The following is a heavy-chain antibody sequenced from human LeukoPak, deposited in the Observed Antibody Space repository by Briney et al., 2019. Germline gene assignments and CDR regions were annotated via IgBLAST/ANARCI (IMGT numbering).Heavy chain of an antibody. Sequence: SSETLSLTCAVSGYSISSGYYWGWIRQPPGKGREWIGSIYHSGSTYYNPSLKSRVTISVDTSKNQFSLKLSSVTAADTAVYYCAGTYYDSSGYIFDYWGQGTLVTVSS. CDR2: IYHSGST. CDR1: GYSISSGYY. V-gene: IGHV4-38-2*01. CDR3: AGTYYDSSGYIFDY. J-gene: IGHJ4*02. D-gene: IGHD3-22*01.